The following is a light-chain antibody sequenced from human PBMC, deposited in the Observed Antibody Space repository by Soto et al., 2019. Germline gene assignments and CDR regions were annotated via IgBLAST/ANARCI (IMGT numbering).Light chain of an antibody. CDR3: SSYAGNNNFV. Sequence: QSVLTQPPSASGSPGQSVTVSCTGSSSDIGDYNFVSWYQQHPGKAPKLIIYEVKKRPSGVPDRFSASKSGNTASLTVSGLQAEDEAYYYCSSYAGNNNFVFGSGTKVTVL. V-gene: IGLV2-8*01. J-gene: IGLJ1*01. CDR2: EVK. CDR1: SSDIGDYNF.